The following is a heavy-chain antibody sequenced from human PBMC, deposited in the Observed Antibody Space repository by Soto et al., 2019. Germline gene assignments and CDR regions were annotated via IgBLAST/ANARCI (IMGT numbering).Heavy chain of an antibody. CDR1: GFTFSSYG. D-gene: IGHD6-19*01. V-gene: IGHV3-33*01. J-gene: IGHJ5*02. CDR3: ARDFGSSGWYANWFDP. Sequence: QVQLVESGGGVVQPGRSLRLSCAASGFTFSSYGMHWVRQAPGKGLEWVAVIWYDGSNKYYADSVKGRFTISRDNSKNXLYLQMNSLRAEDTAVYYCARDFGSSGWYANWFDPWGQGTLVTVSS. CDR2: IWYDGSNK.